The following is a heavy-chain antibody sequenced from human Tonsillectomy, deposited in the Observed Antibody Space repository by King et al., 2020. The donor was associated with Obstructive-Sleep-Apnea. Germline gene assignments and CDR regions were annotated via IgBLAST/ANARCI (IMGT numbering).Heavy chain of an antibody. J-gene: IGHJ6*02. D-gene: IGHD4-11*01. CDR3: ARESTDYYYYGMDV. CDR2: ISSSSSYI. V-gene: IGHV3-21*01. CDR1: GFTFSSYS. Sequence: VQLVESGGGLVKPGGSLRLSCAASGFTFSSYSMNWVRQAPGKGLEWVSSISSSSSYIYYADSVKGRFTISRDNAKNSLYLQMNSLRAEDTAVYYCARESTDYYYYGMDVWGQGTTVTVSS.